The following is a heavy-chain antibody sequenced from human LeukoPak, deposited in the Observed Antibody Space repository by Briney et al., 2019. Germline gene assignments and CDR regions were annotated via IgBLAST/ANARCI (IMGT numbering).Heavy chain of an antibody. V-gene: IGHV1-24*01. J-gene: IGHJ2*01. Sequence: GASVKVSCKVSGYTLTELSIHWVRQAPGKGLEWMGSIDPEDGETIYAQKFHGRVTLTADISTDTTYMDLSGLRSEDTAVYYCVKTFSGYAGLWGYFDLWGRGTLATVSS. D-gene: IGHD5-12*01. CDR2: IDPEDGET. CDR1: GYTLTELS. CDR3: VKTFSGYAGLWGYFDL.